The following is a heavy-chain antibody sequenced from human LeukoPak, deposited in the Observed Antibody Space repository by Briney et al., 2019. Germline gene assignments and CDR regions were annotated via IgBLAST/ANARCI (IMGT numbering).Heavy chain of an antibody. V-gene: IGHV3-23*01. J-gene: IGHJ4*02. CDR2: ISGSAVTT. Sequence: GGSLRLSCAASGFTFSSYAMSWVRQAPGKGLQWVSAISGSAVTTYYADSVKGRFTISRDNSKNTLYLQMNSLRAEDTAVYYCAKAPSVGANYWGQGTLVTVSS. CDR1: GFTFSSYA. CDR3: AKAPSVGANY. D-gene: IGHD1-26*01.